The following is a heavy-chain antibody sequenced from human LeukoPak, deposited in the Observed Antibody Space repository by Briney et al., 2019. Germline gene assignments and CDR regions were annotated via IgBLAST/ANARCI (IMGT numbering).Heavy chain of an antibody. CDR1: GGSISSYY. CDR3: ACGYSYGDDAFDV. CDR2: IYYSGST. J-gene: IGHJ3*01. V-gene: IGHV4-59*01. Sequence: PSETLSLTCTVSGGSISSYYWSWIRQPPGKGLEWIGYIYYSGSTNYNPSLKSRVTLSVDTSKNQFSLKLSSVTAADTAVYYCACGYSYGDDAFDVWGQGTMVTVSS. D-gene: IGHD5-18*01.